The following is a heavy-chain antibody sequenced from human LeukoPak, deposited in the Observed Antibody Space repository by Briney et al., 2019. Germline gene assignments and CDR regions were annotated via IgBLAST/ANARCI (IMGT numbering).Heavy chain of an antibody. Sequence: SETLSLTCTVSGGSVSSGSYYGSWIRQPPGKGVEWIGHIYYSGSTNYNPSLKSRVTISVETSKNQFSLKLSSVTAADTAVYYCARGGAAMANDYWGQGTLVTVSS. CDR3: ARGGAAMANDY. D-gene: IGHD5-18*01. J-gene: IGHJ4*02. CDR2: IYYSGST. CDR1: GGSVSSGSYY. V-gene: IGHV4-61*01.